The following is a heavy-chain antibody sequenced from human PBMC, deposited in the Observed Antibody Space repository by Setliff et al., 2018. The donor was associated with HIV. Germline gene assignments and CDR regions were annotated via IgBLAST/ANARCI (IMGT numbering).Heavy chain of an antibody. CDR1: GYTLTELS. CDR3: ATRSAAAGSGPGAFDI. CDR2: FDPEDGGT. D-gene: IGHD6-13*01. V-gene: IGHV1-24*01. Sequence: ASVKVSCKVSGYTLTELSRHWVRQAPGKGLEWMGGFDPEDGGTIYAQKFQGRVTMTEDTSTDTAYMELSSLRSEDTAVYYCATRSAAAGSGPGAFDIWGQGTMVTVSS. J-gene: IGHJ3*02.